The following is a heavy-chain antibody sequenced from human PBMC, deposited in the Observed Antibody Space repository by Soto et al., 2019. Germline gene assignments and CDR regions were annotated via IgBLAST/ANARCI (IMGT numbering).Heavy chain of an antibody. CDR3: ARARPASGPAYAFDI. Sequence: EVQLVESGGALVQPGGSLRLSCAASGFTFSAYSMNWVRQAPGKGLEWVSFIGSTGSVTHYADSVMGRSTISRDNARKSLHLQMNSLRAEDTAVYHCARARPASGPAYAFDIWGKGTMVTVSS. CDR1: GFTFSAYS. J-gene: IGHJ3*02. V-gene: IGHV3-48*01. D-gene: IGHD2-2*01. CDR2: IGSTGSVT.